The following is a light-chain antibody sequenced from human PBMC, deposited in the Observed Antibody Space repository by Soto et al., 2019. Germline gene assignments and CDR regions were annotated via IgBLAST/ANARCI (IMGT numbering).Light chain of an antibody. J-gene: IGLJ3*02. Sequence: QSALTQPASVSGSLGKSITISCTGTSSDVGAYNYVSWYQHHPGKAPKLMIYDVSDRPSGVSNRFSGSKSGNTASLTISGLQAEDEADYYCSSYATSGTLFGGGTKVTVL. CDR2: DVS. CDR3: SSYATSGTL. CDR1: SSDVGAYNY. V-gene: IGLV2-14*03.